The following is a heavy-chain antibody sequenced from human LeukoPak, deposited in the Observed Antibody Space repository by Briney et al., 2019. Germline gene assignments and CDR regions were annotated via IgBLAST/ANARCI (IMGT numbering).Heavy chain of an antibody. CDR2: ISWNSGSI. V-gene: IGHV3-9*01. J-gene: IGHJ4*02. D-gene: IGHD5-12*01. Sequence: GGSLRLSCAASGFTFHQYAIHWVRQVPGKGLEWVSCISWNSGSIGYADSVRGRFTISRDNAKNSVYLQMNSLRAEDTALYYCAKDKAPPYSGYDWDLDFWGQGTLVIVSS. CDR3: AKDKAPPYSGYDWDLDF. CDR1: GFTFHQYA.